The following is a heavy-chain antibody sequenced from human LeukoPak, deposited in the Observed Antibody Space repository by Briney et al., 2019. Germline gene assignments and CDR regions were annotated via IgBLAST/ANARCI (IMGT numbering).Heavy chain of an antibody. J-gene: IGHJ4*02. D-gene: IGHD3-22*01. CDR3: ARREAIGYYYDSSVYWGPFDY. Sequence: GESLKISCKGSGYTFTSYWIAWVRQMPGKGLEWMGIIYPDDSDTRYSPSFQGQVTISADKSISTAYLQWSSLKASDTAIYYCARREAIGYYYDSSVYWGPFDYWGQGTLVTVSS. V-gene: IGHV5-51*01. CDR1: GYTFTSYW. CDR2: IYPDDSDT.